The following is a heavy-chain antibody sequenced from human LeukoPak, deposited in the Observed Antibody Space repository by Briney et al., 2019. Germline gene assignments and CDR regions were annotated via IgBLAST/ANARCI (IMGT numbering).Heavy chain of an antibody. J-gene: IGHJ4*02. CDR1: GGSISTYY. V-gene: IGHV4-59*01. CDR2: IYYSGST. D-gene: IGHD1-26*01. CDR3: ARWDSGSYFLDY. Sequence: SETLSLTCTVSGGSISTYYWSWIRQPPGKGLEWIAYIYYSGSTNYNPSLKSRVTISVDTSKNQFSLKLNSVTAADTAVYYCARWDSGSYFLDYWGQGTLVTVSS.